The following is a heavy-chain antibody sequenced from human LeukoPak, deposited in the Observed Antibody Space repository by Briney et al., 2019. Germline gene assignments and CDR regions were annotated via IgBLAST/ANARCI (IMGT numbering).Heavy chain of an antibody. D-gene: IGHD2-2*01. Sequence: SVKVSCKASGYTFTSYGISWVRQAPGQGLEWMGGIIPIFGTANYAQKFQGRVTITADESTSTAYMELSSLRSEDTAVYYCARDCSSTSCYPPNWFDPWGQGTLVTVSS. V-gene: IGHV1-69*13. CDR1: GYTFTSYG. CDR3: ARDCSSTSCYPPNWFDP. J-gene: IGHJ5*02. CDR2: IIPIFGTA.